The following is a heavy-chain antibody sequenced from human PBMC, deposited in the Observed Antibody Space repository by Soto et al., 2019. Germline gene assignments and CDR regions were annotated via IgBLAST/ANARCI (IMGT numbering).Heavy chain of an antibody. CDR3: ARQGYYDSSGYYYWLDP. V-gene: IGHV4-39*01. J-gene: IGHJ5*02. CDR1: GGSISSSSYY. Sequence: SSETLSLTCTVSGGSISSSSYYWGWIRQPPGKGLEWIGSIYYSGSTYYNPSLKSRVTISVDTSKNQFSLKLSSVTAADTAVYYCARQGYYDSSGYYYWLDPWGQGTLVTVSS. CDR2: IYYSGST. D-gene: IGHD3-22*01.